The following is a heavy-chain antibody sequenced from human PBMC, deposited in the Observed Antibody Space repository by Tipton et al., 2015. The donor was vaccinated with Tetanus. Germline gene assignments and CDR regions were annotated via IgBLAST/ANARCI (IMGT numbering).Heavy chain of an antibody. D-gene: IGHD2-15*01. CDR1: GFILSSYG. CDR2: SWYDGTDK. Sequence: SLRLSCAASGFILSSYGIHWVRQAPGKGLEWVAVSWYDGTDKYYADSVKGRFTISRDNSKNTPYLQMNSLRAEDTAVYYCAREADCSGGSCFSGDFDNWGQGTQVTVSS. J-gene: IGHJ4*02. V-gene: IGHV3-33*01. CDR3: AREADCSGGSCFSGDFDN.